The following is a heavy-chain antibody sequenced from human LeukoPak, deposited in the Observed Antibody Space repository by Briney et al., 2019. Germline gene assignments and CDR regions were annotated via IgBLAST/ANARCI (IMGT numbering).Heavy chain of an antibody. CDR1: GYTFTGYY. CDR3: ARVINRAWCGGDCYHEYFQH. Sequence: GASVKVSCKASGYTFTGYYMHWVRQAPGQGLEWMGWINPNSGGTNYAQKFQGRVTMTRDTSISTAYMELSRLRSDDTAVYYCARVINRAWCGGDCYHEYFQHWGQGTLVTVSS. CDR2: INPNSGGT. V-gene: IGHV1-2*02. J-gene: IGHJ1*01. D-gene: IGHD2-21*01.